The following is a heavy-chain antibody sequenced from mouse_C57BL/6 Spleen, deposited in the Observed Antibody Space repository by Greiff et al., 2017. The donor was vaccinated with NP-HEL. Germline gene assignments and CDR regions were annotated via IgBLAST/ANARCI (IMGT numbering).Heavy chain of an antibody. Sequence: DVHLVESEGGLVQPGSSMKLSCTASGFTFSDYYMAWVRQVPEKGLEWVANINYDGSSTYYLDSLKSRFIISRDNAKNILYLQMSSLKSEDTATYYCAREETDYYGSSHWYFDVWGTGTTVTVSS. V-gene: IGHV5-16*01. J-gene: IGHJ1*03. CDR2: INYDGSST. CDR3: AREETDYYGSSHWYFDV. D-gene: IGHD1-1*01. CDR1: GFTFSDYY.